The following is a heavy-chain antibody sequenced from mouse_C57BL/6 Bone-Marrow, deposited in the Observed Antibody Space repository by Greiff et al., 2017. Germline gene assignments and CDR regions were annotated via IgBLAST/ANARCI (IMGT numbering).Heavy chain of an antibody. CDR1: GFTIKNTY. J-gene: IGHJ2*01. Sequence: EVQLQQSVAELVRPGASVKLSCTASGFTIKNTYMHWVKQRPEQGLEWIGRIDPANGNTKYAPKFQGKATITAATSSNTAYLQLSSLTSEDTAIYYCARWGQYYFDYWGQGTTLTVSS. CDR3: ARWGQYYFDY. V-gene: IGHV14-3*01. CDR2: IDPANGNT.